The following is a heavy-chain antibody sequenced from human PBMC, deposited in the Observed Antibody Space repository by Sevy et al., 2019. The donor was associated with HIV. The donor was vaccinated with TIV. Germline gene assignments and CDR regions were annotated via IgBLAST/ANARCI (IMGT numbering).Heavy chain of an antibody. CDR1: GGSISGYY. Sequence: SETLSLTCTVSGGSISGYYWSWIRQSPGKGLEWIAYTHSNGNTNYNPSLKSRVTISIDTSKNQFSLKLSSVTAADTAVYYCTRDGYTLVRGIIMTWFDPWGQGTLVTVSS. J-gene: IGHJ5*02. D-gene: IGHD3-10*01. V-gene: IGHV4-59*01. CDR3: TRDGYTLVRGIIMTWFDP. CDR2: THSNGNT.